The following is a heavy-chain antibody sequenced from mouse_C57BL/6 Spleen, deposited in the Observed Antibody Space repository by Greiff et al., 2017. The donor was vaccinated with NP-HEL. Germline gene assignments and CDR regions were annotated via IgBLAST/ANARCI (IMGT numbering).Heavy chain of an antibody. J-gene: IGHJ4*01. V-gene: IGHV1-80*01. CDR2: IYPGDGDT. CDR1: GYAFSSYW. D-gene: IGHD1-1*01. Sequence: VKLQESGAELVKPGASVKISCKASGYAFSSYWMNWVKQRPGKGLEWIGQIYPGDGDTNYNGKFKGKATLTADKSSSTAYMQLSSLTSEDSAVYFCARTYYGSSYPYAMDYWGQGTSVTVSS. CDR3: ARTYYGSSYPYAMDY.